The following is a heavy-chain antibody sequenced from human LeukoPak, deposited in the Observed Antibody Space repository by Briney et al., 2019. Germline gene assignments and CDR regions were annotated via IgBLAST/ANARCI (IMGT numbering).Heavy chain of an antibody. Sequence: GGSLRLSCAASGSTFSDYYMSWIRQAPGKGLEWVSYISSIGSTIYYADSVKGRFTISRDNAKNSLYLEMNSLRAEDTAVYYCARSVVVAPGAFDIWGQGTMVTVSS. J-gene: IGHJ3*02. CDR2: ISSIGSTI. CDR1: GSTFSDYY. V-gene: IGHV3-11*04. D-gene: IGHD2-2*01. CDR3: ARSVVVAPGAFDI.